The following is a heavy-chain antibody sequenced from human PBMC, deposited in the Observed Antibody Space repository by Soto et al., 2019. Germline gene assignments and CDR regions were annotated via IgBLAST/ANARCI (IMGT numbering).Heavy chain of an antibody. J-gene: IGHJ6*03. CDR1: GGSISSSSYY. CDR3: ARHVTEDYYYYYMDV. V-gene: IGHV4-39*01. D-gene: IGHD4-4*01. Sequence: SETLSLTCTVSGGSISSSSYYWGWIRQPPGKGLEWIGFIYYSGSTYYNPSHKSRFTISVDTSKNQFSLKLSSVTAADTAVYYCARHVTEDYYYYYMDVWGKGTTVTVSS. CDR2: IYYSGST.